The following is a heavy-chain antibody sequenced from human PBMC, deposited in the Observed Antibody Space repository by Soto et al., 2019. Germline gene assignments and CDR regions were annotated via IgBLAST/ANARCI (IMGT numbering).Heavy chain of an antibody. V-gene: IGHV3-23*01. CDR1: GFTFSSYA. D-gene: IGHD2-2*02. CDR3: AKNLGYCSSTSCYMDFDY. J-gene: IGHJ4*02. Sequence: PGGSLRLSCAASGFTFSSYAMSWVRQAPGKGLEWVSAISGSGGSTYYADSVKGRFTISRDNSKNTLYLQMNSLRAEDTAVYYCAKNLGYCSSTSCYMDFDYWGQGTLVTVSS. CDR2: ISGSGGST.